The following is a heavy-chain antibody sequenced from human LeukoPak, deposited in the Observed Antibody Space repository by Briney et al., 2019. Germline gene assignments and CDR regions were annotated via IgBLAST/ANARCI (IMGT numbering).Heavy chain of an antibody. J-gene: IGHJ5*02. CDR3: ARGPMVRGVITTTGFDP. Sequence: GASVKDSCKASGYTFTGYDMHWVRQAPGQGLEWMGWINPNSGGTNYAQKFQGRVTMTRDTSISTAYMELSRLRSDDTAVYYCARGPMVRGVITTTGFDPWGQGTLVTVSS. D-gene: IGHD3-10*01. V-gene: IGHV1-2*02. CDR1: GYTFTGYD. CDR2: INPNSGGT.